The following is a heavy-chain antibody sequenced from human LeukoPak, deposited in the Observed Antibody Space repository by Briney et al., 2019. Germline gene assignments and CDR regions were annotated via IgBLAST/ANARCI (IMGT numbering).Heavy chain of an antibody. D-gene: IGHD2-15*01. CDR3: ARRGSRWTQYYFDY. CDR2: ISAYNGNT. Sequence: GASVKVSCKASGYTFTSYGISWVRHAPGQGLEWMGWISAYNGNTNYAQKLQGRVTMTTDTSTSTAYVELRSLRSDDTAVYYCARRGSRWTQYYFDYWGQGTLVTVSS. J-gene: IGHJ4*02. CDR1: GYTFTSYG. V-gene: IGHV1-18*01.